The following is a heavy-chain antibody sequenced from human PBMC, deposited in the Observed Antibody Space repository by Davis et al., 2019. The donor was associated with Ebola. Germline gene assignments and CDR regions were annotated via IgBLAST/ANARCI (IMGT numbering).Heavy chain of an antibody. D-gene: IGHD2-15*01. Sequence: PGRSLRPSCAASGFTFSSYSMNWVRQAQGKGLGWVSSISSSSSYIYYADSVKGRFTISRDNAKNALYLQMNSLRDEDTAVYYCARGQDRDYWGQGTLVTVSS. V-gene: IGHV3-21*01. CDR2: ISSSSSYI. J-gene: IGHJ4*02. CDR3: ARGQDRDY. CDR1: GFTFSSYS.